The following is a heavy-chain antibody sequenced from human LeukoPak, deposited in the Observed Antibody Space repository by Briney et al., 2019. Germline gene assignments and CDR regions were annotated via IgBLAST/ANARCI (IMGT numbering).Heavy chain of an antibody. CDR3: AKGGSSGWYHLDF. CDR2: ISDSVGGT. D-gene: IGHD6-19*01. V-gene: IGHV3-23*01. Sequence: GGSLRLSCAASGFTFSSYAMSWVRQAPGKGLDWVSLISDSVGGTYYADSVKGRFTISRDNSKNTLYLQMNSLRAEGTAVYYCAKGGSSGWYHLDFWGQGTLVTASS. CDR1: GFTFSSYA. J-gene: IGHJ4*02.